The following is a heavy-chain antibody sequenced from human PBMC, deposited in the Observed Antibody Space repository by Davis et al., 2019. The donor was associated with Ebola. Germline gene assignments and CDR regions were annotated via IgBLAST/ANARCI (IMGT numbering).Heavy chain of an antibody. V-gene: IGHV3-33*01. D-gene: IGHD1-26*01. CDR2: IWYDGSNK. CDR1: GFTFSSYG. Sequence: GESLKISCAASGFTFSSYGMHWVRQAPGKGLEWVAVIWYDGSNKYYADSVKGRFTISRDNSKNTLYLQMNSLRAEDTAVYYCARLTGSYPGWFDPWGQGTLVTVSS. J-gene: IGHJ5*02. CDR3: ARLTGSYPGWFDP.